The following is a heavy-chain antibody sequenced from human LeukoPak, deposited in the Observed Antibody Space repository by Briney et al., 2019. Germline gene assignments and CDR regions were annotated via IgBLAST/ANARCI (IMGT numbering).Heavy chain of an antibody. CDR3: ARDFGGRYGRYYFAY. CDR2: ISTSGTQI. CDR1: GFTLSDYY. D-gene: IGHD1-26*01. Sequence: GGSLTLSCAASGFTLSDYYMSWIRQAPGKGLEWVSYISTSGTQIYHADSVKGRLTISSEHAKNSLYLQIKSLRGEDTAVYYCARDFGGRYGRYYFAYWGQGTLVTVSS. V-gene: IGHV3-11*01. J-gene: IGHJ4*02.